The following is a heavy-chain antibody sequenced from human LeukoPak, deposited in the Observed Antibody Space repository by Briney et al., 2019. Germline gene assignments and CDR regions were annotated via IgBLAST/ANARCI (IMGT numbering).Heavy chain of an antibody. CDR1: GYTFTNYY. CDR3: ARANYSSDLYQGRSFYYYYGMDV. D-gene: IGHD6-19*01. Sequence: ASVKVSCKASGYTFTNYYIHCLRQAPGQGLEWMGIINPGGGATSYAQKFQGRITMTRDTSTSTVYMELGSLRSEDTAVYYCARANYSSDLYQGRSFYYYYGMDVWGQGTTVTVS. J-gene: IGHJ6*02. CDR2: INPGGGAT. V-gene: IGHV1-46*01.